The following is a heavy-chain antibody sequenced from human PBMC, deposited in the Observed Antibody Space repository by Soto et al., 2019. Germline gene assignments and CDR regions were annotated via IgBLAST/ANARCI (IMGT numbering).Heavy chain of an antibody. D-gene: IGHD2-15*01. J-gene: IGHJ4*02. V-gene: IGHV4-31*03. CDR2: IYYSGST. CDR3: ATYCSGGSCYLDY. Sequence: QVQLQESGPGLVKPSQTLSLTCTVYGGSISSGGYYWSWIRQHPGKGLEWIVYIYYSGSTYYNPSLKSRGNISVDTSKNQFSLKLSSVTAADTAVYYCATYCSGGSCYLDYWGQGTLVTVSS. CDR1: GGSISSGGYY.